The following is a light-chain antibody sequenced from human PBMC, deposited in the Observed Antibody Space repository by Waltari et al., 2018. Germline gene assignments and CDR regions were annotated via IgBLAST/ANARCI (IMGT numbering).Light chain of an antibody. CDR1: QSVSRK. Sequence: EIMMTQSLATLSVSPGERATLSCRVSQSVSRKLAWYQQKPGQAPRLLIYDTSSRATDIPARFSGSGSGTEFTLTISSLQSEDFAVYYCQQYSNWPPWTFSQGTKVEI. CDR2: DTS. J-gene: IGKJ1*01. V-gene: IGKV3-15*01. CDR3: QQYSNWPPWT.